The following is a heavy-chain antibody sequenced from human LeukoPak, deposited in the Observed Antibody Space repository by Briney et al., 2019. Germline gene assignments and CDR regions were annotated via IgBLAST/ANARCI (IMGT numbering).Heavy chain of an antibody. CDR1: GFTFTSYS. J-gene: IGHJ4*02. V-gene: IGHV3-48*01. CDR3: TRGKVVLRGTVFDY. D-gene: IGHD2/OR15-2a*01. Sequence: GGSLRLTCVAFGFTFTSYSMNWVRQAPGKGLEWVSYITSSSTTVFYADSVKGRFTISRDNAKNSVYLQVNSLNVEDTAIYYCTRGKVVLRGTVFDYWGQGTPVTVSS. CDR2: ITSSSTTV.